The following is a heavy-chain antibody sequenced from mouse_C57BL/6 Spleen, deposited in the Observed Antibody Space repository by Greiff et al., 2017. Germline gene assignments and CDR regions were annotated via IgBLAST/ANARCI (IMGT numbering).Heavy chain of an antibody. J-gene: IGHJ4*01. CDR1: GFTFSSYA. D-gene: IGHD2-4*01. CDR2: ISDGGSYT. CDR3: ARVLYYDYDDYAMDY. V-gene: IGHV5-4*03. Sequence: EVKVVESGGGLVKPGGSLKLSCAASGFTFSSYAMSWVRQTPEKRLVWVATISDGGSYTSYPDNVKGRFTISRDNAKNNLYLQMSHLKSEDTAMYYCARVLYYDYDDYAMDYWGQGTSVTVSS.